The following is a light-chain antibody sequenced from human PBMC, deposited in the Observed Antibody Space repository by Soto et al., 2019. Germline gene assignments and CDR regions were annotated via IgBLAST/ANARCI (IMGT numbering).Light chain of an antibody. CDR3: QQRGSWPWT. CDR1: QSVSSY. Sequence: EIVLTQSPSTLSLSPGERATLSCRASQSVSSYLAWYQQKSGQAPRLLIYDASNRATGIPARFGGSGSGTDFTLTISSLEPEDFAVYYCQQRGSWPWTFGQGTKVDIK. V-gene: IGKV3-11*01. CDR2: DAS. J-gene: IGKJ1*01.